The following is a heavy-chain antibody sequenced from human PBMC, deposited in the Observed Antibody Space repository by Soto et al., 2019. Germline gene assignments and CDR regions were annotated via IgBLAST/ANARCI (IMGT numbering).Heavy chain of an antibody. CDR3: ARARGPVHCSSTSCYAAHDY. CDR2: MNPNSGNT. V-gene: IGHV1-8*01. Sequence: ASVKVSCKASGYTFTSYDINWVRQATGQGLEWMGWMNPNSGNTGYAQKFQGRVTMTRNTSISKAYMELSRLRSEDTAVYYCARARGPVHCSSTSCYAAHDYWGQGTLVTVSS. CDR1: GYTFTSYD. D-gene: IGHD2-2*01. J-gene: IGHJ4*02.